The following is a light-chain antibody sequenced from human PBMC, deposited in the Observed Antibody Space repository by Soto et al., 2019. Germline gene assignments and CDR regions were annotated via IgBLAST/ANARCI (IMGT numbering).Light chain of an antibody. V-gene: IGKV3-11*01. J-gene: IGKJ2*01. Sequence: EIVLTQSPATLSLSPGERATLSCRASQSVSSSLAWYQQKPGQAPRLLIYDASNRATGIPARFSGSGSGTDFTLTISSLEPEDFAVYYGQQRSNWPRTFGQGTKLEIK. CDR1: QSVSSS. CDR3: QQRSNWPRT. CDR2: DAS.